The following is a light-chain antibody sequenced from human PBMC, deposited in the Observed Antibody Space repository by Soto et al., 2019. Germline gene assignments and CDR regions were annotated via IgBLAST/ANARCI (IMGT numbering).Light chain of an antibody. CDR2: GAS. CDR3: QQYNSWPPN. Sequence: EIVMTPSPATLSVPPGERATLSCRATQSVSSNLAWYPQKPGQAPRIRIYGASTRATGIPARFSAGGSGTEFTLTISSLKSEDFAVYYCQQYNSWPPNFGQGTRLEIK. J-gene: IGKJ5*01. CDR1: QSVSSN. V-gene: IGKV3-15*01.